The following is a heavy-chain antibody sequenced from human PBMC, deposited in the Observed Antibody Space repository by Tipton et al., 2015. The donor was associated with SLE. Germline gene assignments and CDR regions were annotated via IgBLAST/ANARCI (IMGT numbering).Heavy chain of an antibody. CDR2: IIPIFGTA. CDR1: GGTFSSYA. V-gene: IGHV1-69*06. J-gene: IGHJ3*02. CDR3: ARVGAYYYGSGSYGAFDI. D-gene: IGHD3-10*01. Sequence: QSGAEVKKPGSSVKVSCKASGGTFSSYAISWVRQAPGQGLEWMGGIIPIFGTANYAQKFQGRVTITADKSTSTAYMELSSLRSEDTAVYYCARVGAYYYGSGSYGAFDIWGQGTMVTVSS.